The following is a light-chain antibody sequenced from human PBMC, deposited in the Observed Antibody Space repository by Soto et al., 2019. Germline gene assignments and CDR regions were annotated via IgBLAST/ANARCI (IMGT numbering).Light chain of an antibody. J-gene: IGLJ1*01. CDR3: CSYAGSSTYV. V-gene: IGLV2-23*01. Sequence: QSALTQPASVSGSPGQSITISCTGTSSDFGSHSLVSWYQQYPGKAPKLMIYEASKRPSGVSDRFSGSKSGNTASLTISGLQAEDEADYYCCSYAGSSTYVFGSGTKVTVL. CDR1: SSDFGSHSL. CDR2: EAS.